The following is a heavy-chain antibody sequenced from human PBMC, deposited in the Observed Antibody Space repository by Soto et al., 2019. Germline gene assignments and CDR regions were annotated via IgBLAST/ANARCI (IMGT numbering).Heavy chain of an antibody. J-gene: IGHJ1*01. V-gene: IGHV4-34*01. D-gene: IGHD3-22*01. Sequence: GSLRLSCAASGFTFSSYGMHWVRQAPGKGLEWIGEINHSGSTNYNPSLKSRVTISVDTSKNQFSLKLSSVTAADTAVYYCAREMNYYDSSGGSSTEYFQHWGQGTLVTVSS. CDR1: GFTFSSYG. CDR3: AREMNYYDSSGGSSTEYFQH. CDR2: INHSGST.